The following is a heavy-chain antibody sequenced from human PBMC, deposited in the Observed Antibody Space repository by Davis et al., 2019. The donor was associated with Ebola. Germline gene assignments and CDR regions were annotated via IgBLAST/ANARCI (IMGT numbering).Heavy chain of an antibody. Sequence: PGGSLRLSCAASGFTFSSYAMSWVRQAPGKGLEWVSAISGSGGSTYYADSVKGRFTISRDNSKNTLYLQMNSLRAEDTAVYYCAKAGRTDSSSWYEELRGRFDPWGQGTLVTVSS. D-gene: IGHD6-13*01. CDR2: ISGSGGST. V-gene: IGHV3-23*01. J-gene: IGHJ5*02. CDR3: AKAGRTDSSSWYEELRGRFDP. CDR1: GFTFSSYA.